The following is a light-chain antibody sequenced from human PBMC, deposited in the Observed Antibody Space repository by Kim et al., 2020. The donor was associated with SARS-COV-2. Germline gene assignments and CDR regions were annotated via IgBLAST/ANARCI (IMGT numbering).Light chain of an antibody. CDR2: GAS. Sequence: EIVMTQSPATLSVSPGERATLSCRASQSVSSNIAWYQQKPGQAPRLLIYGASIRATGIPARFSGSGSGTEFTLTISILQSEDFAVYYCQQYNNWLTFGGGTKVDIK. CDR3: QQYNNWLT. J-gene: IGKJ4*01. V-gene: IGKV3D-15*03. CDR1: QSVSSN.